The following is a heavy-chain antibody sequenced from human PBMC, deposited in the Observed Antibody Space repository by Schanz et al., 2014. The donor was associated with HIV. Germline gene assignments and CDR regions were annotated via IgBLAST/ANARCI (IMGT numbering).Heavy chain of an antibody. CDR1: GFTFSSYW. CDR3: ARVGVGGYANLDY. J-gene: IGHJ4*02. D-gene: IGHD5-12*01. V-gene: IGHV3-74*01. CDR2: INNDGSST. Sequence: DVNLVESGGGLVQPGGSLRLSCAASGFTFSSYWMHWVRQVPGKGLVWVSRINNDGSSTSYADSVKGRFTISRDNAKNTLYLQMNSLRAEDTAVYYCARVGVGGYANLDYWGQGTLVTVSS.